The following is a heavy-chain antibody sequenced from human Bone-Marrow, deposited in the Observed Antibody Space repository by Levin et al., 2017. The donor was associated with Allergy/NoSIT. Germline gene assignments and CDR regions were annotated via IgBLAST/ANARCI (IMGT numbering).Heavy chain of an antibody. D-gene: IGHD4-11*01. V-gene: IGHV3-11*06. Sequence: GGSLRLSCAASGFTFSDYYMSWIRQAPGKGLEWVSFISSSSSYTNYAESVKGRFTISRDNAKNSLYLQMNSLRAEDTAVYYCARDLEAVTHGGDYWGQGTLVTVSS. CDR1: GFTFSDYY. CDR3: ARDLEAVTHGGDY. CDR2: ISSSSSYT. J-gene: IGHJ4*02.